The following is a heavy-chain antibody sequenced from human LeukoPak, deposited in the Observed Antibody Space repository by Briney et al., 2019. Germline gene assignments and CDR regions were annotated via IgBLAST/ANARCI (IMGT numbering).Heavy chain of an antibody. CDR2: TRNKANSYTT. CDR3: ARVLRDYGYYYGMDV. CDR1: GFTFSDHY. Sequence: GGSLRLSCAASGFTFSDHYMDWVRQAPGKGLEWVGRTRNKANSYTTEYAASVKGRFTISRDDSKNSLYLQMNSLKTEDTAVYYRARVLRDYGYYYGMDVWGQGTTVTVSS. D-gene: IGHD4-17*01. J-gene: IGHJ6*02. V-gene: IGHV3-72*01.